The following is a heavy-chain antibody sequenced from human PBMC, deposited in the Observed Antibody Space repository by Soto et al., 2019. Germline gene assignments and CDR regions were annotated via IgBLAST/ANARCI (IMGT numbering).Heavy chain of an antibody. CDR3: AKDHTVGIRDAFDI. Sequence: EVQILESGGGLVQPGGSLRLSCAASGFTFSSYAMYWVRQAPGKGQAWVSGISDSGTGTYYADSVKGRFTISRDNPKNSVYLQMKSLMAEDTAVYYWAKDHTVGIRDAFDIWGQGTMVNVSS. V-gene: IGHV3-23*01. D-gene: IGHD4-4*01. CDR2: ISDSGTGT. CDR1: GFTFSSYA. J-gene: IGHJ3*02.